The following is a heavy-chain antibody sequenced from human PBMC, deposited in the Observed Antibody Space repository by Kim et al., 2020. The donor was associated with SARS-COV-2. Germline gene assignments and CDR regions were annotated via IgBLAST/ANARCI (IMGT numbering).Heavy chain of an antibody. CDR2: IRGSGGHT. V-gene: IGHV3-23*01. D-gene: IGHD3-16*01. CDR3: AKDSGNDYGYQFDY. CDR1: GFTFSSYA. J-gene: IGHJ4*02. Sequence: GGSLRLSCAASGFTFSSYAMSWVRQAPGKGLEWVSAIRGSGGHTYYAGSVKGRFTISRDESKNTMYLQMNSLRAEDTAVYYCAKDSGNDYGYQFDYWGQGTHGTVSS.